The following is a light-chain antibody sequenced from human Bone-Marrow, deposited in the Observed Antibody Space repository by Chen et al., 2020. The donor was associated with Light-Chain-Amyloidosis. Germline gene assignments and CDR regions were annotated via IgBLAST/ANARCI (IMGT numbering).Light chain of an antibody. CDR1: NSDVGNYNF. V-gene: IGLV2-14*02. CDR2: EDD. Sequence: HSALTQPASVSGSPGQSIIISRTETNSDVGNYNFVSWYQQQPGKAPRLVIYEDDKRPSEVPSRFSASKSGNTASLTISGLQPEDEADYDCSSYGTTYVFGSGTTVTVL. J-gene: IGLJ1*01. CDR3: SSYGTTYV.